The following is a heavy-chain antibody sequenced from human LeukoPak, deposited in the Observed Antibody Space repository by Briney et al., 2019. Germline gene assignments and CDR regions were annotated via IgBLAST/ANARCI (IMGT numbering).Heavy chain of an antibody. J-gene: IGHJ5*02. Sequence: KPSETLSLTCTVSGGSIGSGDYYWRWIRQHPGKGLEWIVYIYYSGSTYYNPSLKSRVTISGDTSKNQFSLKLSSVTAADTAVYYCARGSDIVATIWFDPWGQGILVTVSS. CDR2: IYYSGST. V-gene: IGHV4-31*03. CDR3: ARGSDIVATIWFDP. CDR1: GGSIGSGDYY. D-gene: IGHD5-12*01.